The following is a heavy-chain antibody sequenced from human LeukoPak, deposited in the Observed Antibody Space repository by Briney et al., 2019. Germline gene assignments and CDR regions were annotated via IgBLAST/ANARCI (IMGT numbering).Heavy chain of an antibody. J-gene: IGHJ4*02. Sequence: SETLSLTCAVYGGPLRGYYWSWIRQPPGKGLEWIGEINHSGNTNYNPSLKSRVTTSVDTSQNHFYLKLSSVTAADTAVYYCARQGSGSSYYYYTFPYWGQGTLVTVSS. CDR1: GGPLRGYY. CDR2: INHSGNT. D-gene: IGHD1-26*01. V-gene: IGHV4-34*01. CDR3: ARQGSGSSYYYYTFPY.